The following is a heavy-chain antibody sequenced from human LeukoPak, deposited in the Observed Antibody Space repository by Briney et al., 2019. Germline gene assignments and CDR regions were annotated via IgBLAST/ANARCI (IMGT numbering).Heavy chain of an antibody. CDR2: ISGSGGST. J-gene: IGHJ4*02. V-gene: IGHV3-23*01. D-gene: IGHD3-22*01. CDR3: ANTRGTHYDSSGYYYTRDY. Sequence: GGSLRLSCAASGFTFSSYAMSWVRQAPGKGLEWVSAISGSGGSTYYADSVKGRFTISRDNSKNTLYQQMNSLRAEDTAVYYCANTRGTHYDSSGYYYTRDYWGQGTLVTVSS. CDR1: GFTFSSYA.